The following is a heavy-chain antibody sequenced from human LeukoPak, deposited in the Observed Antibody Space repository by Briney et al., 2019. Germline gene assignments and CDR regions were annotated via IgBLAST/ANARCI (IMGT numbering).Heavy chain of an antibody. D-gene: IGHD6-19*01. J-gene: IGHJ5*02. CDR2: IIPIFGTA. Sequence: SVKVSCTASGGTFSSYAISWVRQAPGQGLEWMGGIIPIFGTANYAQKFQGRVTITADESTSTAYMELSSLRSEDTAVYYCATTPPYSSGWYSEYWFDPWGQGTLVTVSS. CDR1: GGTFSSYA. CDR3: ATTPPYSSGWYSEYWFDP. V-gene: IGHV1-69*13.